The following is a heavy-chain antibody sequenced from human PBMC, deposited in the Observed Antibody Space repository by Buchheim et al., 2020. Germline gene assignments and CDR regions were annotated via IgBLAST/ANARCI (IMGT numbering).Heavy chain of an antibody. Sequence: QVQLQQWGAGLLKPSETLSLTCAVYGGSFSGYYWSWIRQPPGKGLECIGEINHSGSTNYNPSLKSRVTISVDTSKNQFSLKLSSVTAADTAVYYCARHKGHMVISYFDYWGQGTL. D-gene: IGHD3-22*01. V-gene: IGHV4-34*01. J-gene: IGHJ4*02. CDR2: INHSGST. CDR1: GGSFSGYY. CDR3: ARHKGHMVISYFDY.